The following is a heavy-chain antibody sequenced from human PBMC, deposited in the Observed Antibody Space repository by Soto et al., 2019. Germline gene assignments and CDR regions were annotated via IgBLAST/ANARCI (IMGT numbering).Heavy chain of an antibody. D-gene: IGHD2-2*01. CDR1: WGTIVGFG. CDR2: IWYDGSNK. V-gene: IGHV3-33*01. CDR3: ARDTKPARNRLDAFDI. Sequence: VLPIRLCWAASWGTIVGFGGHWLRQTPGKWLEWVAVIWYDGSNKYYADSVKGRFTISRDNSKNTLYLQMNSLRAEDTDVYYCARDTKPARNRLDAFDIWGQGTMVTVSS. J-gene: IGHJ3*02.